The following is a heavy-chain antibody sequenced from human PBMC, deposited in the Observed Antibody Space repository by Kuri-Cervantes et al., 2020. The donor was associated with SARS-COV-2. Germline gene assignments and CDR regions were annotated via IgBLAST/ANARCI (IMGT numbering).Heavy chain of an antibody. V-gene: IGHV3-30*02. CDR1: GFTFSSYG. Sequence: GGSLRLSCAASGFTFSSYGMHWVRQAPGKGLEWVAFIRYDGSNKYSADSVKGRFTISRDNSKNTLYLQMNSLRAEDTAVYYCARDFRRGVRGPIDYWGQGTLVTVSS. CDR3: ARDFRRGVRGPIDY. J-gene: IGHJ4*02. D-gene: IGHD3-10*01. CDR2: IRYDGSNK.